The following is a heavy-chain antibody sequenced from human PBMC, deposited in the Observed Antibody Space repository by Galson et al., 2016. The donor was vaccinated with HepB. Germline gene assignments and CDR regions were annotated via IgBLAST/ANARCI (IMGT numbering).Heavy chain of an antibody. J-gene: IGHJ6*02. V-gene: IGHV5-10-1*01. CDR2: IDPDDSYT. CDR3: ARALEYGSRNYYYSYAVDV. D-gene: IGHD4-17*01. CDR1: GYRLTDYW. Sequence: QSGAEVKEPGESLRISCQGSGYRLTDYWITWVRQVPGKGLQWMGRIDPDDSYTNYSPSFQGHVTISVDKSINTAYLQWSTLKASDTAIYYCARALEYGSRNYYYSYAVDVWGPGTTVIVSS.